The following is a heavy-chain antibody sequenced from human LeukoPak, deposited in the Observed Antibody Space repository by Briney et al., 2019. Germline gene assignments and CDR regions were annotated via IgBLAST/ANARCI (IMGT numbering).Heavy chain of an antibody. D-gene: IGHD3-22*01. J-gene: IGHJ1*01. CDR3: ATLFHYYDSSGYYYEYFQH. Sequence: SETLSLTCTVSGGSISSYYWSWIRQSPGKGLEWIGYIYYSGSTNYNPSLKSRVTISVDTSKNQFSLKLSSVTAADTAVYYCATLFHYYDSSGYYYEYFQHWGQGTLVTVSS. CDR2: IYYSGST. CDR1: GGSISSYY. V-gene: IGHV4-59*01.